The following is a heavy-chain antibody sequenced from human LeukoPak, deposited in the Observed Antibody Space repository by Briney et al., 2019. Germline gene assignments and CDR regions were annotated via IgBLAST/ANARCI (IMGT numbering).Heavy chain of an antibody. CDR3: ATGIDYYGYYYGMDV. J-gene: IGHJ6*02. CDR1: GFTFDDYA. Sequence: GGSLRLSCAASGFTFDDYAMHWVRQAPGKGLEWVSGISWNSGSIGYADSVKGRFTISRDNAKNSLYLQMNSLRAEDTAVYYCATGIDYYGYYYGMDVWGQGTTVTVSS. D-gene: IGHD3-10*01. V-gene: IGHV3-9*01. CDR2: ISWNSGSI.